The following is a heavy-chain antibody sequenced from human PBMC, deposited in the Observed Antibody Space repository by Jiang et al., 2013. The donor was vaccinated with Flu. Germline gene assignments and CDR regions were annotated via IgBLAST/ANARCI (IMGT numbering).Heavy chain of an antibody. Sequence: SQTLSLTCAISGDSVSSNSAAWNWIRQSPSRGLEWLGRTYYRSKWFNTYAVSVKSRITINPDTSKNQFSLQLNSVTPEDTAVYYCASQTYDNNNYEYFQHWGQGTLVTVSS. CDR3: ASQTYDNNNYEYFQH. V-gene: IGHV6-1*01. CDR1: GDSVSSNSAA. D-gene: IGHD4-11*01. J-gene: IGHJ1*01. CDR2: TYYRSKWFN.